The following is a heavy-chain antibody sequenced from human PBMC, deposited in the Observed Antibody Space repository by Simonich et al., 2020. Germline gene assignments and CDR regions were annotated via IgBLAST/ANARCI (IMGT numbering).Heavy chain of an antibody. J-gene: IGHJ4*02. CDR1: GGSISSYY. Sequence: QVQLQESGPGLVKPSETLSLTCTVSGGSISSYYWSWIRQPPGKGLEWIGYIYYRWSTNYHPSLKSRVTISVDTSKNQFSLKLSSVTAADTAVYYCARHDRWLQFYFDYWGQGTLVTVSS. V-gene: IGHV4-59*08. CDR2: IYYRWST. CDR3: ARHDRWLQFYFDY. D-gene: IGHD5-12*01.